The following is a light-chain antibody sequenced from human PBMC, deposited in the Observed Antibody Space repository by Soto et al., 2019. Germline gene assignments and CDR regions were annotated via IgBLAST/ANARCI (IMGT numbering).Light chain of an antibody. Sequence: QSVLTQPPSASGSPGQSVTISCTGTSSDVGAYDYVSWYQQHPGKAPKLMIYEINKRPSGVHDRFSGSKSGNTASLTVSGLQAEDEADYYCSSFAGSNNFPYVFGTGTKLTVL. CDR2: EIN. J-gene: IGLJ1*01. CDR3: SSFAGSNNFPYV. CDR1: SSDVGAYDY. V-gene: IGLV2-8*01.